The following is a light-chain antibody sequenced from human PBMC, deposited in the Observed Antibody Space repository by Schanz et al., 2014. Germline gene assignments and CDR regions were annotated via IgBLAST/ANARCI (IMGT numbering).Light chain of an antibody. CDR2: KVT. CDR1: SSDVGGYNF. J-gene: IGLJ1*01. CDR3: SSYEGSNKIYV. Sequence: QSALTQPPSASGSPGQSVTISCTGTSSDVGGYNFVSWYQQIPGKAPKLMIYKVTQRPSGVPDRFSGSKSGNTASLTVSGLQADDEADYYCSSYEGSNKIYVFGTGTKLTVL. V-gene: IGLV2-8*01.